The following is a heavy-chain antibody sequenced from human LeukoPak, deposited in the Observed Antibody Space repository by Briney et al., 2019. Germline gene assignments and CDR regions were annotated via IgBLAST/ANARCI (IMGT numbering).Heavy chain of an antibody. CDR2: INHSGST. D-gene: IGHD3-22*01. J-gene: IGHJ6*02. V-gene: IGHV4-34*01. CDR3: ARGFSSGYYYYYYGMDV. Sequence: SETLSPTCAVYGGSFSGYYWSWIRQPPGKGLEWIGEINHSGSTNYNPSLKSRVTISVDTSKNQFSLKLSSVTAADTAVYYCARGFSSGYYYYYYGMDVWGQGTTVTVSS. CDR1: GGSFSGYY.